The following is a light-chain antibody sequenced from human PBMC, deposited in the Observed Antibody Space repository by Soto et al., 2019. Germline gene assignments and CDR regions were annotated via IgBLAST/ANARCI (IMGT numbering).Light chain of an antibody. J-gene: IGKJ4*01. CDR3: QQYDKWPLT. V-gene: IGKV3D-15*01. CDR1: PSVDSN. Sequence: EIVMTQSPATLSVSPGEGVTLSCRTSPSVDSNLAWYQQKPGQAPRLLIFGASTRATGIPARFSGSGSGTDFTLTISSLQSEDFAVYICQQYDKWPLTFGGGTKV. CDR2: GAS.